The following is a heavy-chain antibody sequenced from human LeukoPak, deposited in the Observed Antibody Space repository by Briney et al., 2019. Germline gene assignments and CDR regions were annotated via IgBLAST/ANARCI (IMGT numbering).Heavy chain of an antibody. D-gene: IGHD6-19*01. V-gene: IGHV3-21*01. CDR2: ISSSSSYI. CDR3: ARGRGAVAGSDAFDI. CDR1: GFTFSSYS. Sequence: GGSLRLSCAASGFTFSSYSMNWVRQAPGKGLEWVSSISSSSSYIYYADSVKGRFTISRDNAKNSLYLQMNSLRAEDTAVYYGARGRGAVAGSDAFDIWGQGTMVTVSS. J-gene: IGHJ3*02.